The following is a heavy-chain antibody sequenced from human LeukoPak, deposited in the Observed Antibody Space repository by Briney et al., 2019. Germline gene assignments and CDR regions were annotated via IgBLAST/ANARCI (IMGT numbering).Heavy chain of an antibody. V-gene: IGHV4-34*01. Sequence: SETLSLTCAVYGGSFSGYYWSWIRQPPGKGLEWIGEINHSGSTNYYPYIKSRVTISVDTSKNQFSLKLSSVTAADTAVYYCASHPRYYDILTGYYKALDAFDIWGQGTMVTVSS. J-gene: IGHJ3*02. D-gene: IGHD3-9*01. CDR3: ASHPRYYDILTGYYKALDAFDI. CDR2: INHSGST. CDR1: GGSFSGYY.